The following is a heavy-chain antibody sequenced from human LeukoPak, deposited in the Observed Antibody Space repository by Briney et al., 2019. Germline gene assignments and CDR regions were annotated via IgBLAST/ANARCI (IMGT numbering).Heavy chain of an antibody. J-gene: IGHJ4*02. CDR2: IHDTGST. Sequence: SETLSLTCSVSGGSLSSHYWSWIRQPPGKGLELIGHIHDTGSTFYNPSLRGRVTISLDTSNNQFSLKLTSLTAADTAVYYCARFSSGCSTSSCYLTYWGQGTLVTVS. V-gene: IGHV4-59*11. D-gene: IGHD2-2*01. CDR3: ARFSSGCSTSSCYLTY. CDR1: GGSLSSHY.